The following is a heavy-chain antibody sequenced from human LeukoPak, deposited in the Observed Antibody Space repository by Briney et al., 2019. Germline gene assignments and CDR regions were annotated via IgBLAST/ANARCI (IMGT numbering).Heavy chain of an antibody. CDR2: IRYDGSNK. D-gene: IGHD3-22*01. V-gene: IGHV3-30*02. Sequence: GGSLRLSCAASGFTFSSYGMHWVRQAPGKGLEWVAFIRYDGSNKYYADSVKGRFTISRDNSKNTLYLQMNSLRAKDTAVYYCAKDRLGSGSSFDYWGQGTLVTVSS. CDR1: GFTFSSYG. J-gene: IGHJ4*02. CDR3: AKDRLGSGSSFDY.